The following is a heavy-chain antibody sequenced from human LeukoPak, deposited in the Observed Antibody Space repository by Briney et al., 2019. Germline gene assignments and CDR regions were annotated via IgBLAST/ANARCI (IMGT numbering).Heavy chain of an antibody. CDR3: AREPNAFDI. CDR1: GYTFTRYY. CDR2: FKPSDGST. Sequence: ASVKVSCMASGYTFTRYYIHWVRQAPGQGLEWMGIFKPSDGSTSYAQKFQGRVTMTRDTSTSTVYMDLSSLRSEDTAVYYCAREPNAFDIWGNGTMVTVSS. J-gene: IGHJ3*02. V-gene: IGHV1-46*01.